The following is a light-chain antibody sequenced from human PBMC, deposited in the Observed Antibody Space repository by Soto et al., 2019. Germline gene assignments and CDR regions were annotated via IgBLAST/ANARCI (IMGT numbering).Light chain of an antibody. V-gene: IGKV1-33*01. CDR3: QQYDNLPLT. CDR2: DAS. J-gene: IGKJ4*01. Sequence: DIQMTQTPPSLSASVGDRVTITCQASHDISTNLNWYQQKPGKAPNLLSSDASILEAGVPSRFSGNGSGTDLTLTINGLQPEDVATYFCQQYDNLPLTFGGGTKVDI. CDR1: HDISTN.